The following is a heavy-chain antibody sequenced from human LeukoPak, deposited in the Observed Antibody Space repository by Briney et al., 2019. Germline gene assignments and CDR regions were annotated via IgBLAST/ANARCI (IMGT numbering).Heavy chain of an antibody. D-gene: IGHD3-22*01. CDR1: GFTFSSYG. J-gene: IGHJ4*02. CDR2: ISYDGGNK. CDR3: AKGSSSGYYDPTWFDY. Sequence: GGSLRLSCAASGFTFSSYGMHWVRQAPGKGLEWVAVISYDGGNKYYADSVKGRFTISRDNSKNTLYLQMNSLRAEDTAVYYCAKGSSSGYYDPTWFDYWGQGTLVTVSS. V-gene: IGHV3-30*18.